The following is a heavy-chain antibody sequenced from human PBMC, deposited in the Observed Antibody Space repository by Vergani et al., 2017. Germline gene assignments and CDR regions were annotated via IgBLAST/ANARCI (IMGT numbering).Heavy chain of an antibody. J-gene: IGHJ4*02. CDR2: IYYSGLT. V-gene: IGHV4-39*01. CDR1: ADSISSGSYY. CDR3: ARQRPGSGWSPGDFDD. D-gene: IGHD6-19*01. Sequence: QLQLQQSGPGLVEPSETLFLTCTVSADSISSGSYYWGWIRQPPGKSLEWIGSIYYSGLTYYNPSLKSRVAISVDTSKNQFSLKVTSVTAADTAVYFCARQRPGSGWSPGDFDDWGQGILVTVSS.